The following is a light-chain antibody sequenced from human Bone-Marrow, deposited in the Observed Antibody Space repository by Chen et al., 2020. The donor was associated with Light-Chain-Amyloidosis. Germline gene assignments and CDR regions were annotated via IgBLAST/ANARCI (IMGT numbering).Light chain of an antibody. CDR2: DDS. Sequence: SYVLTQPSSVSVSLGPTATIACGGNNIGSTSVHWYQQTPGQAPLLVVYDDSDRPSGIPERLSGSNSGNTATLTISRVEAGDEADYYCQVWDRSSDRPVFGGGTKLTVL. J-gene: IGLJ3*02. CDR1: NIGSTS. V-gene: IGLV3-21*02. CDR3: QVWDRSSDRPV.